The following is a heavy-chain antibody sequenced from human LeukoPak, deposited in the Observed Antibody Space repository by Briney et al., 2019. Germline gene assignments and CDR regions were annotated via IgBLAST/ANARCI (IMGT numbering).Heavy chain of an antibody. Sequence: GGSLRLSCAASGFTFSNYGMHWVRQAPGKGLEWVTFIRDDGSNKYYADSVKGRFTISRDNSKNTLYLQMNSLRAEDTAVYYCAKSDSSGWYESVDYWGQGTLVTVSS. CDR1: GFTFSNYG. CDR3: AKSDSSGWYESVDY. CDR2: IRDDGSNK. V-gene: IGHV3-30*02. J-gene: IGHJ4*02. D-gene: IGHD6-19*01.